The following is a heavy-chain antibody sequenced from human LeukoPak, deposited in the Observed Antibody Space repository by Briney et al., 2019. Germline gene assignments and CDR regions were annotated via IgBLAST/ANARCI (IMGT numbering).Heavy chain of an antibody. Sequence: PGGSLRLSCAASGFTFSSYWMHWVRQAPGKGLVWVSRINSDGSSTSYADSVKGRFTISRDNAKNTLYLQMNSLRAEDTAVYYCAKDRITMVRGDHDAFDIWGQGTMVTVSS. V-gene: IGHV3-74*01. D-gene: IGHD3-10*01. J-gene: IGHJ3*02. CDR2: INSDGSST. CDR3: AKDRITMVRGDHDAFDI. CDR1: GFTFSSYW.